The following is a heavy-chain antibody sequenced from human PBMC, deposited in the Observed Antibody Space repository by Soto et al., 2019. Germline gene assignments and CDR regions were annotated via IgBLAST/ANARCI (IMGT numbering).Heavy chain of an antibody. CDR3: ARVAVAARPRWYNWFDP. D-gene: IGHD2-15*01. J-gene: IGHJ5*02. CDR1: GYTFTSYG. CDR2: ISAYNGNT. V-gene: IGHV1-18*04. Sequence: ASVKVSCKASGYTFTSYGISWVRQAPGQGLEWMGWISAYNGNTNYAQKLQGRVTMTTDTSTSTAYMELRSLRSEDTAVYYCARVAVAARPRWYNWFDPWGQGTLVTVSS.